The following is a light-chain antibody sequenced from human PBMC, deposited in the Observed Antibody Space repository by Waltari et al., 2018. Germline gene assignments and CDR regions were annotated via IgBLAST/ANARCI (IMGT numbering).Light chain of an antibody. J-gene: IGKJ1*01. CDR2: KIS. CDR1: QSLVHSDGNPY. V-gene: IGKV2-30*02. Sequence: DVVITQSPLSLSVTLGQTASISCRSSQSLVHSDGNPYLNWFHQMPGQSPRRLIYKISNRDDGVPDRFSGSGSGTDFTLKITRVEAEDVGVYYCMQAAHWPKTFGQGTKVEIK. CDR3: MQAAHWPKT.